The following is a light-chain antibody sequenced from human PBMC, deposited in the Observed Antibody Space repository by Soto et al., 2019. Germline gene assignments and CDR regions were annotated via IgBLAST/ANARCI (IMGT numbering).Light chain of an antibody. CDR1: QSVGSN. CDR3: HQYDNWPPWT. J-gene: IGKJ1*01. V-gene: IGKV3-15*01. CDR2: GAF. Sequence: EVLMTQSPATLSVSPGERATLSCRASQSVGSNVAWYQQKPGQAPRLLIYGAFTRATAIPARFSGSGSGTEFTLTISSLQSEDFAVYYCHQYDNWPPWTFGQGTKVEIK.